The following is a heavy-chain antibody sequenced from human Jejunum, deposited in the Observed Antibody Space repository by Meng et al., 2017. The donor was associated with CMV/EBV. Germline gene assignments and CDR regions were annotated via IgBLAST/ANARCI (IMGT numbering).Heavy chain of an antibody. CDR1: GVSISSGGYY. D-gene: IGHD1-1*01. Sequence: TCTVSGVSISSGGYYWNWIRQHPGKGLEWIGQIYFSGTTFYIPSLKGRLTLSVDTSKNQFSLNLSSVTAADTAMYYCARGLDETGFDYWGRGALVTVS. CDR3: ARGLDETGFDY. CDR2: IYFSGTT. V-gene: IGHV4-31*03. J-gene: IGHJ4*02.